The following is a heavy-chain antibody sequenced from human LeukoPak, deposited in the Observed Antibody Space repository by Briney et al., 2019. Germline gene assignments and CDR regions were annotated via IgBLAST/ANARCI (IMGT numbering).Heavy chain of an antibody. Sequence: PSEALSLTCMFRVGSTSGYFWSWMRQPAGEGLEWMGRIYTRVGTNYNPFLKSLVTMSVDTSKNQFSLRTSSVTDADTAVYYCARGGFYCGGDCYVDYWGQGSLVTVSS. CDR2: IYTRVGT. J-gene: IGHJ4*02. CDR3: ARGGFYCGGDCYVDY. CDR1: VGSTSGYF. V-gene: IGHV4-4*07. D-gene: IGHD2-21*02.